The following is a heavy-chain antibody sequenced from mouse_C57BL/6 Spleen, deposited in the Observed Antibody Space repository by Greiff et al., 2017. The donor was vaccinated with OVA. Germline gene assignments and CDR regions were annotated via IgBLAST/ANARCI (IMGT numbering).Heavy chain of an antibody. J-gene: IGHJ1*03. CDR2: IYPGDGDT. V-gene: IGHV1-82*01. Sequence: QVQLQQSGPELVKPGASVKISCKASGYAFSSSWMNWAKQRPGKGLEWIGRIYPGDGDTNYNGKFKGKATLTADKSSSPAYMQLSSLISEDSAVYFCARDNYYGSSWYFDVWGTGTTVTVSS. D-gene: IGHD1-1*01. CDR3: ARDNYYGSSWYFDV. CDR1: GYAFSSSW.